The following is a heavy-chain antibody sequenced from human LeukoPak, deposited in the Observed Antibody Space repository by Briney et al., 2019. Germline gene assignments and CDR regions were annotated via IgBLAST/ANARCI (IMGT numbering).Heavy chain of an antibody. Sequence: SETLALTCGVSGGSVSSTNWWTWIRQPPGKGLEWIGEVHLDGRTNFNPSLKSRLTMSVDLSENHVSLKLTSVTAADTAVYYCAREGGFYRPLDYSGQGTLVTVSS. CDR2: VHLDGRT. CDR1: GGSVSSTNW. CDR3: AREGGFYRPLDY. J-gene: IGHJ4*02. V-gene: IGHV4-4*02. D-gene: IGHD6-25*01.